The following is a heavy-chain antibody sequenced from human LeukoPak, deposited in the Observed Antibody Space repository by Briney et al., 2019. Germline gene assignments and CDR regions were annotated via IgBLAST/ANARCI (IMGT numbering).Heavy chain of an antibody. CDR3: CVLGYYDSSGYHGTFTFDY. J-gene: IGHJ4*02. CDR1: GGSISSGSYY. Sequence: SETLSLTCTVSGGSISSGSYYWSWIRQPAGKGLEWIGRIYTSGSTNYNPSLKSRVTISVDTSKNQFSLKLSSVTAADTAVYYCCVLGYYDSSGYHGTFTFDYWGQGTLVTVSS. D-gene: IGHD3-22*01. V-gene: IGHV4-61*02. CDR2: IYTSGST.